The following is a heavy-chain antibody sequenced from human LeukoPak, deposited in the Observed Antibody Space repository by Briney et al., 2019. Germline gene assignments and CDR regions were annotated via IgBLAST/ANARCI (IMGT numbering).Heavy chain of an antibody. CDR1: GFTFDDYG. Sequence: GGSLRLSCAASGFTFDDYGMSWVRQAPGKGLEWGAGINWNSGSTGYADSVKSRFTISRDNAKNSLYLQMNSLRGEDTALYYCARWASGLTGTTGGGYFDYWGQGTLVTVSS. J-gene: IGHJ4*02. V-gene: IGHV3-20*04. CDR3: ARWASGLTGTTGGGYFDY. CDR2: INWNSGST. D-gene: IGHD1-20*01.